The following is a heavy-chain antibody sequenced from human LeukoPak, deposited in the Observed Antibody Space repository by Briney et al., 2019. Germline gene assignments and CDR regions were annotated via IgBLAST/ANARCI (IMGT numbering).Heavy chain of an antibody. Sequence: GESLKISCKGSGYSFTSYWIGWVRPMPRKGVEWLGIIYPGDCDTRYSTSFQGEVITSAAKSTSTNYLQRRSRKAADTAMYYCWRAGPHDYGDYNDEWGEGSLVTVSS. D-gene: IGHD4-17*01. CDR1: GYSFTSYW. V-gene: IGHV5-51*01. CDR2: IYPGDCDT. J-gene: IGHJ4*02. CDR3: WRAGPHDYGDYNDE.